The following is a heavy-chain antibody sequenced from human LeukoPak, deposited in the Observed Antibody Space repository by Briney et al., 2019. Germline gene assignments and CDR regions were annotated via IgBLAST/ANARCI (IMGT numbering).Heavy chain of an antibody. CDR1: GGSISSGSYY. J-gene: IGHJ3*02. CDR2: IYTSGST. CDR3: ARANTMIDAFDI. V-gene: IGHV4-61*02. Sequence: SQTLSLTXTVSGGSISSGSYYWSWLRQPAGKGLEWIGRIYTSGSTNYNPSLKSRVTISVDTSKNQFSLKLSSVTAADTAVYYCARANTMIDAFDIWGQGTMVTVSS. D-gene: IGHD3-22*01.